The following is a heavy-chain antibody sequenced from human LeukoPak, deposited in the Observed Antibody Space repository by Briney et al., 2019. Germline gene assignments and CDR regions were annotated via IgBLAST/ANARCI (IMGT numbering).Heavy chain of an antibody. CDR1: GFIFSSYW. D-gene: IGHD1-1*01. CDR3: KSGGAAPGSFDY. V-gene: IGHV3-7*01. Sequence: GGSLRLSCAASGFIFSSYWMSWMRQAPGKGLEWGANIKYEGNEEYYVDSVKGRFTISRDNAKNSLYLQLNSLRVEDTAVYYCKSGGAAPGSFDYWGQGTLVTVSP. CDR2: IKYEGNEE. J-gene: IGHJ4*02.